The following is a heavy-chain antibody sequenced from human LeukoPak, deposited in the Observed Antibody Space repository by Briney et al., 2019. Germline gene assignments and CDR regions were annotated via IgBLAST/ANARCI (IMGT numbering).Heavy chain of an antibody. D-gene: IGHD2-2*01. CDR3: AKDPYCSSTSCPRDY. CDR1: GLTFSSYG. V-gene: IGHV3-30*02. J-gene: IGHJ4*02. Sequence: HAGGSLRLSCAASGLTFSSYGMHWVRQAPGKGLEWVAFIRYDGSNKYYADSVKGRFTLSRDNSKNTLYLQMNSLRAEDTAVYYCAKDPYCSSTSCPRDYWGQGTLVTVSS. CDR2: IRYDGSNK.